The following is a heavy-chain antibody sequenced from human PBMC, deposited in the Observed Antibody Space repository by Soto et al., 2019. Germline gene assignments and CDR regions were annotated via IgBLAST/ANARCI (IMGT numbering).Heavy chain of an antibody. D-gene: IGHD2-15*01. J-gene: IGHJ3*02. CDR2: IIPIFGTA. CDR3: ARDLLSRYCSGGSCYSDAFDI. V-gene: IGHV1-69*01. CDR1: GGTFSSYA. Sequence: QVQLVQSGAEVKKPGSSVKVSCKASGGTFSSYAISWVRQAPGQGLEWMGGIIPIFGTANCAQKFQGRVTITADESTSTAYMELSSLRSEDTAVYYCARDLLSRYCSGGSCYSDAFDIWGQGTMVTVSS.